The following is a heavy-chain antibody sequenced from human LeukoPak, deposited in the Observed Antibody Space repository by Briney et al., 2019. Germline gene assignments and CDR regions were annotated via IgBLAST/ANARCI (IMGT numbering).Heavy chain of an antibody. Sequence: SETLSLTCTVSGGSISSYYWSWIRQPPGKGLEWIGYIYYTGSTNYNPSLKSRVTISVDTSKNHFSLKLSSVTAADTAVYYCARMYDSSGYYYPFDYWGQGTLVTVSS. CDR3: ARMYDSSGYYYPFDY. CDR2: IYYTGST. V-gene: IGHV4-59*08. J-gene: IGHJ4*02. CDR1: GGSISSYY. D-gene: IGHD3-22*01.